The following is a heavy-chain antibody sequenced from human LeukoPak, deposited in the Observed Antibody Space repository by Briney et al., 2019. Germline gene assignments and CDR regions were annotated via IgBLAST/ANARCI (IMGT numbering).Heavy chain of an antibody. D-gene: IGHD3-3*01. J-gene: IGHJ4*02. CDR3: ARAPRFLEWFPFYFDY. CDR1: GGSISSYY. CDR2: IYYSGST. Sequence: SETLSLTCTVSGGSISSYYWSWIRQPPGKGLEWIGYIYYSGSTNYNPSLKSRVTISVDTSKNQFSLKLSSVTAADTAVYYCARAPRFLEWFPFYFDYWGQGTLVTVSS. V-gene: IGHV4-59*01.